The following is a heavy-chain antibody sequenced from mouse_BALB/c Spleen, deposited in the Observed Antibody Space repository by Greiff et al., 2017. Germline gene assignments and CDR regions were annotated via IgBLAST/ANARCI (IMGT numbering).Heavy chain of an antibody. CDR2: ISSGSSTI. J-gene: IGHJ3*01. CDR1: GFTFSSFG. D-gene: IGHD2-14*01. V-gene: IGHV5-17*02. Sequence: EVKLMESGGGLVQPGGSRKLSCAASGFTFSSFGMHWVRQAPEKGLEWVAYISSGSSTIYYADTVKGRFTISRDNPKNTLFLQMTSLRSEDTAMYYCATDRYDDGAWFAYWGQGTLVTVSA. CDR3: ATDRYDDGAWFAY.